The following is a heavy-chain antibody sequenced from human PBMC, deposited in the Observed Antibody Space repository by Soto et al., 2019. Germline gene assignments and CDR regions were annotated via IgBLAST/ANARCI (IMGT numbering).Heavy chain of an antibody. J-gene: IGHJ6*02. D-gene: IGHD1-26*01. CDR1: GFTFSSYA. CDR3: ASGRGRYFYYGMDV. Sequence: EVQLLESGGGLVQPGGSLRLSCAASGFTFSSYAITWVRQAPGKGLEWVSVISGSGDRTYYADSVKGRFTISRDNSXNTLYLQMNRLRAEDTAVYYCASGRGRYFYYGMDVWGQGTTVTVSS. CDR2: ISGSGDRT. V-gene: IGHV3-23*01.